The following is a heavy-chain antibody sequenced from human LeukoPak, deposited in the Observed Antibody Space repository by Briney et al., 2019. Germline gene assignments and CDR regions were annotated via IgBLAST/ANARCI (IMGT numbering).Heavy chain of an antibody. V-gene: IGHV4-34*01. D-gene: IGHD3-9*01. CDR2: IYYSGST. Sequence: SETLSLTCAVYGGSFSGYYWGWIRQPPGKGLEWIGSIYYSGSTYYNPSLKSRVTISVDTSKNQFSLKLSSVTAADTAVYYCARADYDILTGYSPLPDYWGQGTLVTVSS. CDR1: GGSFSGYY. J-gene: IGHJ4*02. CDR3: ARADYDILTGYSPLPDY.